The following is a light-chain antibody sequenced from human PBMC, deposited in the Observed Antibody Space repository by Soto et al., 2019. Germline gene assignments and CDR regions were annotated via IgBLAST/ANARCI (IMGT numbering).Light chain of an antibody. J-gene: IGKJ2*01. CDR1: QSISSY. V-gene: IGKV1-39*01. CDR2: AAS. CDR3: QQSYSFPFT. Sequence: DIQMTHSPSSLSASVGDRVTITCRASQSISSYLNWYQQKPGKAPKVLIYAASSLQSGVPLRFSGSGSGTDFTLTISSLQPEDFATYYCQQSYSFPFTFGQGTKLDIK.